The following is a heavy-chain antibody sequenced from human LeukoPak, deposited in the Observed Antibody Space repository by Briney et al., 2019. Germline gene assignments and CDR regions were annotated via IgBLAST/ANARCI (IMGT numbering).Heavy chain of an antibody. J-gene: IGHJ5*02. Sequence: SETLPLTCTVSGGSISSSSYYWGWVRQPPGEGLEWIGSSYYCGSTYYNPSLKSRLTISVDPSKNQFSLKLSSVTAADTAVYYCAREGYSSGWSVYNWFDPWGQGTLVTVSS. V-gene: IGHV4-39*07. CDR1: GGSISSSSYY. CDR3: AREGYSSGWSVYNWFDP. CDR2: SYYCGST. D-gene: IGHD6-19*01.